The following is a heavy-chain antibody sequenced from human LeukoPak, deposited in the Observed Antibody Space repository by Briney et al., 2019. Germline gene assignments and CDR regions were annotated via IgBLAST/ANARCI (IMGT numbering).Heavy chain of an antibody. D-gene: IGHD3-16*01. CDR2: IWYDGSNK. Sequence: GGSLKLSCAASGFTFSSYGMHWVRQAPGKGLEWVAVIWYDGSNKYYADSVKGRFTISRDNSKNTLYLQMNSLRAEDTAVYYCARDTFGGAFDIWGQGTMVTVSS. V-gene: IGHV3-33*01. CDR3: ARDTFGGAFDI. J-gene: IGHJ3*02. CDR1: GFTFSSYG.